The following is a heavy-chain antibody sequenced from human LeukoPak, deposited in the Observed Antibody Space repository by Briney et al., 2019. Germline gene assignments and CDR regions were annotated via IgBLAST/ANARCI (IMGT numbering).Heavy chain of an antibody. D-gene: IGHD3-10*01. CDR1: GFTFSDYY. CDR2: ISSSGSTI. V-gene: IGHV3-11*01. CDR3: ASHPYYYGSGSYYPDVDY. Sequence: GGSLRLSCAASGFTFSDYYMSWIRQAPGKGLEWVSYISSSGSTIYYADSVKGRFTISRDNAKNSLYLQMNSLRAEDTAVYYCASHPYYYGSGSYYPDVDYWGQGTLVTVSS. J-gene: IGHJ4*02.